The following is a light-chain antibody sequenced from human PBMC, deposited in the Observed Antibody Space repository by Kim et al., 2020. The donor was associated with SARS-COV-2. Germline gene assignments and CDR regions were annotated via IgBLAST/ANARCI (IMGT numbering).Light chain of an antibody. V-gene: IGKV1-5*03. CDR2: KAS. Sequence: SASFGDRVTITCRANESISSWLAWYQQKPGKVPKLLVYKASTLETGVPSRFSGSRSGTEFTLTISSLQPDDFATYYCQQYKSYWTFGPGTKVDIK. CDR1: ESISSW. J-gene: IGKJ1*01. CDR3: QQYKSYWT.